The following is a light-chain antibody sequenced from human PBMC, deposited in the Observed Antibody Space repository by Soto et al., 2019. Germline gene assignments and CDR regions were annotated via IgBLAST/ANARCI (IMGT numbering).Light chain of an antibody. Sequence: DIQMTQSPSTLSGSVGDRVTITCRASQTISSWLAWYQQKPGKAPKLLIYKASTLKSGVPSRFSGSGSGTEFTLTISSLQPDDFATYYCQHHNSYSEAFGQGTKGDIK. CDR3: QHHNSYSEA. V-gene: IGKV1-5*03. CDR2: KAS. J-gene: IGKJ1*01. CDR1: QTISSW.